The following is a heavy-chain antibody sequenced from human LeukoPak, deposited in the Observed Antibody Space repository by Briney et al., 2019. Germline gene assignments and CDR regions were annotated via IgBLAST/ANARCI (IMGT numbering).Heavy chain of an antibody. CDR1: GGSISSYY. Sequence: SETLSLTCTVSGGSISSYYWSWIRQPAGKGLEWIGRVYTSGSTNYNPSLKSRVTMSVDTSKNQFSLKLSSVTAADTAVYYCARSYFGSGTFNGFDYWGQGTLVTVSS. V-gene: IGHV4-4*07. D-gene: IGHD3-10*01. CDR3: ARSYFGSGTFNGFDY. J-gene: IGHJ4*02. CDR2: VYTSGST.